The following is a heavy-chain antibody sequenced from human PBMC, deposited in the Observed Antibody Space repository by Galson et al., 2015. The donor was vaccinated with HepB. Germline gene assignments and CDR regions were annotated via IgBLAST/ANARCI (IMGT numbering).Heavy chain of an antibody. CDR2: IKSKTDGGTT. CDR1: GFTFSNAW. Sequence: SLRLSCAASGFTFSNAWMSWVRQAPGKGLEWVGRIKSKTDGGTTDYAAPVKGRFTISRDDSKNTLYLQMNSLKTEDTAVYYCTTGVRQGYSYADDYWGQGTLVTVSS. V-gene: IGHV3-15*01. CDR3: TTGVRQGYSYADDY. D-gene: IGHD5-18*01. J-gene: IGHJ4*02.